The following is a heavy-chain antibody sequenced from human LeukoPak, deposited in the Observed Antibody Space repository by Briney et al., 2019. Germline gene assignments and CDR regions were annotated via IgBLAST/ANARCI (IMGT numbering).Heavy chain of an antibody. CDR3: ARSRYSSGWYQDY. J-gene: IGHJ4*02. CDR1: GYTFTGYY. V-gene: IGHV1-2*02. CDR2: INPNSGGT. D-gene: IGHD6-19*01. Sequence: ASVKVSCKASGYTFTGYYMHWVRQAPGQGLEWVGWINPNSGGTNYAQKFQGRVTMTRDTSISTAYMELSRLRSDDTAVYYCARSRYSSGWYQDYWGQGTLVTVSS.